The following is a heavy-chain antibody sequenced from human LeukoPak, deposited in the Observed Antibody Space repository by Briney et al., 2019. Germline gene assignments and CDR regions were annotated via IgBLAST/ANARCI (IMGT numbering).Heavy chain of an antibody. J-gene: IGHJ4*02. CDR1: GGSISSSSYY. V-gene: IGHV4-39*07. CDR3: AREISSGAFFDY. Sequence: SETLSLTCTVSGGSISSSSYYWGWIRQPPGKGLEWIGEIYHSGSTNYNPSLKSRVTISVDKSKNQFSLKLSSVTAADTAVYYCAREISSGAFFDYWGQGTLVTVSS. CDR2: IYHSGST. D-gene: IGHD6-19*01.